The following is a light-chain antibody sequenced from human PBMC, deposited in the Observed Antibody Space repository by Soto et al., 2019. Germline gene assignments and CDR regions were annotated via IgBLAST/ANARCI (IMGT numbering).Light chain of an antibody. Sequence: IQMTQSPSSLSASVGERVTITCRASQSISSYLNWYQQKPGKAPKVLIYAASSLQSGVPSRFSGSGSGTEFTLTISSLQPDDFATYYCQQYNSYPLTFGGGTKVDIK. CDR1: QSISSY. CDR3: QQYNSYPLT. CDR2: AAS. J-gene: IGKJ4*01. V-gene: IGKV1-39*01.